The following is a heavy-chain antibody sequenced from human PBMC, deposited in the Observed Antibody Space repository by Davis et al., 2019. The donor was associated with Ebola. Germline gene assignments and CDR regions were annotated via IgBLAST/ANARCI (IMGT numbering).Heavy chain of an antibody. Sequence: SVKVSCKASGGTFSSYAISWVRQAPGQGLEWMGRIIPILGIANYAQKFQGRVTITADKSTSTAYMELSSLRSEDTAVYYCARTEGTAIPTPYYYGMDVWGQGTTVTVSS. V-gene: IGHV1-69*04. CDR1: GGTFSSYA. CDR3: ARTEGTAIPTPYYYGMDV. CDR2: IIPILGIA. J-gene: IGHJ6*02. D-gene: IGHD5-18*01.